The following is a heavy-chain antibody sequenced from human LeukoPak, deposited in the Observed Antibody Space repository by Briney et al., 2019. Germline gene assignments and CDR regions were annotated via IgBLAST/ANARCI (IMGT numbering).Heavy chain of an antibody. CDR2: INHSGST. CDR3: ARGPRGYGDLLDVDY. CDR1: GGSFSGYY. Sequence: SETLSLTCAVYGGSFSGYYWSWIRQPPGKGLEWIGEINHSGSTNYNPSLKSRVTISVDTSKNQFSLKLSSVTAADTAVYYCARGPRGYGDLLDVDYWGQGTLVTVSS. D-gene: IGHD4-17*01. V-gene: IGHV4-34*01. J-gene: IGHJ4*02.